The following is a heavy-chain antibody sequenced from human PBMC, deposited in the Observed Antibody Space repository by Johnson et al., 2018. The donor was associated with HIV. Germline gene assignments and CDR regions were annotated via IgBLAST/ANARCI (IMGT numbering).Heavy chain of an antibody. CDR1: GFTLNSYG. CDR2: IRYDGSNT. J-gene: IGHJ3*02. Sequence: QVQLVESGGGVVQPGGSLRLSCAASGFTLNSYGMHWVRQAPGKGLEWVAFIRYDGSNTYYADSVKGRFTISRDNSKNTLYLQMNSLRAEDTAVYYCARGSGVLTGGDSDAFDIWGQGTMVIVSS. V-gene: IGHV3-30*02. D-gene: IGHD4-17*01. CDR3: ARGSGVLTGGDSDAFDI.